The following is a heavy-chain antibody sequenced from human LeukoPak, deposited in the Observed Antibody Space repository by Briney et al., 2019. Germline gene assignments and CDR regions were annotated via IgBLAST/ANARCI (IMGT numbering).Heavy chain of an antibody. Sequence: EASVKVSCKASGGTFSSYAISWVRQAPGQGLEWMGRIIPILGIANHAQKFQGRVTITADKSTSTAYMELSSLRSEDTAVYYCAREAERYCSSTSCSRYFDYWGQGTLVTVSS. CDR1: GGTFSSYA. CDR2: IIPILGIA. D-gene: IGHD2-2*01. V-gene: IGHV1-69*04. J-gene: IGHJ4*02. CDR3: AREAERYCSSTSCSRYFDY.